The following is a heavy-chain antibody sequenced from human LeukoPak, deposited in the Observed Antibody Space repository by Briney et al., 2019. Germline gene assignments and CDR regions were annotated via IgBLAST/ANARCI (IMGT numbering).Heavy chain of an antibody. Sequence: SETLSLTCTVSGGSISSGSYYWSWIRQPAGKGLEWIGRIYTSGSTNYNPSLKSRVTMSVDTSKNQFSLKLSSVTAADTAVYYCARQLLATVTPGWFDPWGQGTLVTVSS. V-gene: IGHV4-61*02. J-gene: IGHJ5*02. D-gene: IGHD4-17*01. CDR2: IYTSGST. CDR1: GGSISSGSYY. CDR3: ARQLLATVTPGWFDP.